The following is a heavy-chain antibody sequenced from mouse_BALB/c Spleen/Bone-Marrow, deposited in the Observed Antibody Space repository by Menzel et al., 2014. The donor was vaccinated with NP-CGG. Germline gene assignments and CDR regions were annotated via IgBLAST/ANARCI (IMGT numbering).Heavy chain of an antibody. CDR3: TRYGNSHYYAMDY. J-gene: IGHJ4*01. CDR1: GYTFTSYW. D-gene: IGHD1-1*01. CDR2: IYPSDSYT. Sequence: VQLQESGAELVRPGASVKLSCRASGYTFTSYWLNWVKQRPGQGLEWIGNIYPSDSYTNYNQRFKDKATLTVDKSSSTAYMQLSSPTSEDSAAYYCTRYGNSHYYAMDYWGQGTSVTVSS. V-gene: IGHV1-69*02.